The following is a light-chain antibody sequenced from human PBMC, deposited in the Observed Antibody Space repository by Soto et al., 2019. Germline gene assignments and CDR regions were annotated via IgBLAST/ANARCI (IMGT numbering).Light chain of an antibody. CDR3: QQSYITLAWT. V-gene: IGKV1-39*01. CDR2: TAS. Sequence: DIQMTQSPSSLSASIGDRVTITCRASQSISTYLNWYQQKAGRAPKLLIKTASTLHSGVPSRFSCSGSGTDFTLTISSLQPEDSATYYCQQSYITLAWTFGQGTRVEIK. CDR1: QSISTY. J-gene: IGKJ1*01.